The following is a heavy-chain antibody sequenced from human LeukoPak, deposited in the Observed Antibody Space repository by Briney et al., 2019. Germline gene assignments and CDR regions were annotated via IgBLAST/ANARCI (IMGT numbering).Heavy chain of an antibody. V-gene: IGHV1-2*04. CDR2: INPNSGGT. Sequence: ASVKVSCKASGYTFTGYYMHWVRQAPGQGLEWMGWINPNSGGTNYAQKFQGWVTMTRDTSISTAYMELNRLRSDDTAVYYCAREDIVATIAFDYWGQGTLVTVSS. J-gene: IGHJ4*02. CDR1: GYTFTGYY. D-gene: IGHD5-12*01. CDR3: AREDIVATIAFDY.